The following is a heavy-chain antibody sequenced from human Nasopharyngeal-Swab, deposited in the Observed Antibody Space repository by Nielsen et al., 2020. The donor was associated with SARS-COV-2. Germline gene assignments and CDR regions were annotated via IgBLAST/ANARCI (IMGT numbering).Heavy chain of an antibody. CDR1: GGSISSYY. CDR2: IYYSGST. J-gene: IGHJ6*02. CDR3: ARGDYYYGMDV. V-gene: IGHV4-59*13. Sequence: SETLSPTCTVSGGSISSYYWSWIRQSPGKGLEWIGYIYYSGSTNYNPSLKSRVTISVDTSKNQFSLKLSSVTAADTAVYYCARGDYYYGMDVWGQGTTVTVSS.